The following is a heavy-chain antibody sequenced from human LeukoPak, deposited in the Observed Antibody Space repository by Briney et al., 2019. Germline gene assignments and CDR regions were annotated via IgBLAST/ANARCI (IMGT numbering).Heavy chain of an antibody. CDR2: IFNTGGS. V-gene: IGHV4-31*03. CDR3: ARGGDYDDLTGWRLSTFNI. Sequence: NPSETLSLTCSVSGDSISRGGFYWNWIRQNPERGLEYIGYIFNTGGSYYNPSLKSRLTLSADTSKNHFSLKLASVTAADTAVYYCARGGDYDDLTGWRLSTFNIWGQGTMVTVSS. D-gene: IGHD3-9*01. J-gene: IGHJ3*02. CDR1: GDSISRGGFY.